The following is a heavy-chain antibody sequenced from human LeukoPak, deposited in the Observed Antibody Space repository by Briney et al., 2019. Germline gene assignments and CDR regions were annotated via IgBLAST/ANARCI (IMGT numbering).Heavy chain of an antibody. CDR1: GFTFSNFW. J-gene: IGHJ4*02. CDR2: IKEGGSEK. V-gene: IGHV3-7*01. CDR3: ARDGGSAGSAYEFDY. D-gene: IGHD2-15*01. Sequence: GGSLRLSCVVSGFTFSNFWMSWVRQAPGKGLEWVANIKEGGSEKNYVDSVTGRFTISRDNAKNSLYLQMNSLRVEDTAVYYCARDGGSAGSAYEFDYWGQGTLVTVSS.